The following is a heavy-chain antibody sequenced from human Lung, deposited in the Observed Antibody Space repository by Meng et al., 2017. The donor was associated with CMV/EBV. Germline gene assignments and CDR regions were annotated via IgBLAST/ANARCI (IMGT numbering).Heavy chain of an antibody. J-gene: IGHJ6*02. CDR1: GFIVSSKY. Sequence: GESXKISCAVSGFIVSSKYMTWVRQTPGKGLEWVSIIYTGGSASYADSVKGRFTISRDNSKNTLYLQMNSLRAEDTAVYYCATQAPPGITDKDYFYYGMDVWXQGTTVTVSS. CDR2: IYTGGSA. V-gene: IGHV3-53*01. CDR3: ATQAPPGITDKDYFYYGMDV. D-gene: IGHD1-14*01.